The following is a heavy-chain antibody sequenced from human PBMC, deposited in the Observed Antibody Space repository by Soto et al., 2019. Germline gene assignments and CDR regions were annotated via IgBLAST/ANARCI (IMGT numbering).Heavy chain of an antibody. J-gene: IGHJ6*02. CDR1: GGTFSSYA. CDR2: IIPIFGTA. V-gene: IGHV1-69*06. D-gene: IGHD3-22*01. Sequence: SVKVSCKASGGTFSSYAISWVRQAPGQGLEWMGGIIPIFGTANYAQKFQGRVTITADKSTSTAYMELSSLRSEDTAVYYCERVLSGYYDSSGYQLLGMDVWGQGNTVTVSS. CDR3: ERVLSGYYDSSGYQLLGMDV.